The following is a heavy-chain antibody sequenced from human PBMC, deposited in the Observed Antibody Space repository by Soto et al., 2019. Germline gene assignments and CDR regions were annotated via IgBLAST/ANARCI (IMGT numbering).Heavy chain of an antibody. V-gene: IGHV4-59*01. D-gene: IGHD3-9*01. CDR3: ARAGYDILTGYYYFDY. CDR2: IYYSGST. J-gene: IGHJ4*02. CDR1: GGSLSSYY. Sequence: SETLSLTCTVSGGSLSSYYWSWIRQPPGKGLEWIGYIYYSGSTNYNPSLKSRVTISVDTSKNQFSLKLSSVTAADTAVYYCARAGYDILTGYYYFDYWGQGTLVTVSS.